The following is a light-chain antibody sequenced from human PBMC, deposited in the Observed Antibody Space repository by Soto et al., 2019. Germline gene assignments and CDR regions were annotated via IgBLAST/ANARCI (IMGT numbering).Light chain of an antibody. Sequence: QSVLTQPASVSGSPGQSITIPCTGTSGDVGGYNLVSWYQQHPGKAPKLMIYEVTERPSGVSNRFSGSKSGNTASLTISGLQHEDEADYYCCSYAGNSEVFGTGTKVTVL. CDR3: CSYAGNSEV. J-gene: IGLJ1*01. CDR1: SGDVGGYNL. V-gene: IGLV2-23*02. CDR2: EVT.